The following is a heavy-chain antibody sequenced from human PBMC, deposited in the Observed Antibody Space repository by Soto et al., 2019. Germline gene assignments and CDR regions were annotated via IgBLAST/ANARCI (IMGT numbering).Heavy chain of an antibody. V-gene: IGHV4-59*01. CDR2: IYYSGST. CDR1: GGSISSYY. Sequence: ASETLSLTCTVSGGSISSYYWSWIRQPPGKGLEWIGYIYYSGSTNYNPSLKSRVTISVDTSKNQFSLKLSSVTAADTAVYYCARELKPGYKWFDPWGQGTLVTVSS. CDR3: ARELKPGYKWFDP. J-gene: IGHJ5*02. D-gene: IGHD7-27*01.